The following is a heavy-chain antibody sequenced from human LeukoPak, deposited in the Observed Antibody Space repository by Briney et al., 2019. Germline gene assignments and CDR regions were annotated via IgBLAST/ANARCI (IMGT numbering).Heavy chain of an antibody. Sequence: GGSLRLSRAASGFTFSSYTMNWVRQAPGKGLEWVTSISTSSAYIYYADSVKGRFTISRDNAKNSLYLQMNSLRAEDTAVYYCARPYCSGGSCYAKAFDYWGQGTLVTVSS. CDR3: ARPYCSGGSCYAKAFDY. J-gene: IGHJ4*02. CDR1: GFTFSSYT. V-gene: IGHV3-21*01. CDR2: ISTSSAYI. D-gene: IGHD2-15*01.